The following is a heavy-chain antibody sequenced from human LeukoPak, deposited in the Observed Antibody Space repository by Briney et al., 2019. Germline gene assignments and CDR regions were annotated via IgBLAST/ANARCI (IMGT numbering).Heavy chain of an antibody. CDR2: ISSSSNYI. V-gene: IGHV3-21*04. J-gene: IGHJ3*02. Sequence: GRSLRLSCAASGFTFNNYDMNWVRQAPGKGLEWVSSISSSSNYIYYADSVKGRFTISRDNAKNSLYLQMNSLRAEDTAVYYCAREYDYGDYEVFDIWGKGKMVTVSS. D-gene: IGHD4-17*01. CDR1: GFTFNNYD. CDR3: AREYDYGDYEVFDI.